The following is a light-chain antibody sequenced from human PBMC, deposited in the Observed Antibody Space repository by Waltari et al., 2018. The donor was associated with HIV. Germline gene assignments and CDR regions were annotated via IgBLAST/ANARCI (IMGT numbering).Light chain of an antibody. CDR1: SSNVGIDDV. CDR2: EVT. Sequence: QSALTQPASVSGSPGQSITICCTGTSSNVGIDDVVSWYRQHPGEAPKLIIYEVTKRPSGVSNRFSGSKSGNTASLTISGLQAEDEADYYCCSCPRSGIRYVFGTGTKVTVL. V-gene: IGLV2-23*02. J-gene: IGLJ1*01. CDR3: CSCPRSGIRYV.